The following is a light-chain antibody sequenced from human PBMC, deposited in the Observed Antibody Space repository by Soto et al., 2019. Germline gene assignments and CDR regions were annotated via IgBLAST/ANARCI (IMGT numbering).Light chain of an antibody. CDR2: SAS. Sequence: DIQMTQSPSSLSASVGDRVTITCRASQGISTYLGWYQQKPGKVPKSLVYSASSLQSGVPSRFSASGSGTEFTLTISYMQPDDFATYYCQQYYRYPWMFGQGTKVEI. CDR3: QQYYRYPWM. V-gene: IGKV1-16*01. CDR1: QGISTY. J-gene: IGKJ1*01.